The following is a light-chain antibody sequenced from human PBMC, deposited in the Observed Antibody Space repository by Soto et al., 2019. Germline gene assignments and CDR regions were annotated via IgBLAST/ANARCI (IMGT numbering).Light chain of an antibody. CDR3: LQYGSSPHT. CDR1: QTLSSTN. CDR2: GAS. V-gene: IGKV3-20*01. J-gene: IGKJ5*01. Sequence: IVLTQSPGTLSLSPGERATLSCRASQTLSSTNLAWYQQKPGQAPRLLIYGASNRATGIPDRFSGSGSGTDFTLTITRLEPEDFAVYYCLQYGSSPHTFGQGTRLEIK.